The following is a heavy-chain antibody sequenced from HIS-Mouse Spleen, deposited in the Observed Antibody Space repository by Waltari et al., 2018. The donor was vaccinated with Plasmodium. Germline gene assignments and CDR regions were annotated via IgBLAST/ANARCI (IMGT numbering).Heavy chain of an antibody. D-gene: IGHD1-7*01. CDR3: ARDRITGTSYFDY. Sequence: QLQLQESGPGLVKPSETLSLTCTVSGGSLSSRSYYWGWIRQPPGKGLEWIGSIYYSGSTYYNPSLKSRVTISVDTSKNQFSLKLSSVTTADTAVYYCARDRITGTSYFDYWGQGTLVTVSS. J-gene: IGHJ4*02. V-gene: IGHV4-39*07. CDR2: IYYSGST. CDR1: GGSLSSRSYY.